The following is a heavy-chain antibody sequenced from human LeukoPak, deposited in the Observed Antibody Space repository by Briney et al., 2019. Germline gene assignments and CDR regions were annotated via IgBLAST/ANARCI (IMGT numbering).Heavy chain of an antibody. CDR2: IYYSGST. D-gene: IGHD1-26*01. CDR3: ARGGSYLKWFDP. Sequence: SETLSLTCTVSGGSISSYYWSWIRQPPGKGLEWIGYIYYSGSTNYNPSLKSRATISVDTSKNQFSLKLSSVTAADTAVYYCARGGSYLKWFDPWGQGTLVTVSS. V-gene: IGHV4-59*01. J-gene: IGHJ5*02. CDR1: GGSISSYY.